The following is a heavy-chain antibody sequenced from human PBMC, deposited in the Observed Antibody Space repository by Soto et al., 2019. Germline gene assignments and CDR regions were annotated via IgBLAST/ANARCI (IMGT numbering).Heavy chain of an antibody. D-gene: IGHD1-1*01. V-gene: IGHV5-51*01. CDR3: ASRKKTSDAFDV. Sequence: PGESLKISCQASGYSFTPFWIGWVRQMPGKGLEWMGFIYPGDSDTRYSPSFQDQVTISADKSISTAYLQWSSLKASDTAMYYCASRKKTSDAFDVWGQGTMVTVSS. J-gene: IGHJ3*01. CDR2: IYPGDSDT. CDR1: GYSFTPFW.